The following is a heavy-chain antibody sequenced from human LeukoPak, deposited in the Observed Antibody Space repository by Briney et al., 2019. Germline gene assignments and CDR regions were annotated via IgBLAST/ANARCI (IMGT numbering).Heavy chain of an antibody. V-gene: IGHV4-31*11. CDR2: IYYSGST. J-gene: IGHJ4*02. CDR3: ARSSSGWYSSDY. Sequence: SETLSLTCAVYGGSFSGYYWSWIRQHPAKGLEWIGYIYYSGSTYYNPSLKSRVTISVDTSKNQFSLKLSSVTAADTAVYYCARSSSGWYSSDYWGQGTLVTVSS. D-gene: IGHD6-19*01. CDR1: GGSFSGYY.